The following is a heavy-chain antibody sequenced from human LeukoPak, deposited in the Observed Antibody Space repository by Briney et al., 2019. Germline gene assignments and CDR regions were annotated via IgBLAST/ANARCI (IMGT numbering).Heavy chain of an antibody. Sequence: PGGSLRLSCSASGFTFSTYAMHWVRQAPGKGLEWVAVISYDGSNKYYADSVKGRFTISRDNSKNTLYLQMNSLRAEDTAVYYCARDRLIVGRSSFDYWGQGTPVTVSS. CDR2: ISYDGSNK. D-gene: IGHD1-26*01. J-gene: IGHJ4*02. CDR1: GFTFSTYA. CDR3: ARDRLIVGRSSFDY. V-gene: IGHV3-30-3*01.